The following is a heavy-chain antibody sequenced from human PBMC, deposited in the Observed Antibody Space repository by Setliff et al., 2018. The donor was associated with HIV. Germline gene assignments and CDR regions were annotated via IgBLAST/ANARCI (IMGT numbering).Heavy chain of an antibody. Sequence: ASVKVSCKASGYTFTGYYMHWVRQAPGQGLEWMGWINPNSGGTNYAQKFQGRVTMTRNTSISTAYMELSSLSSVTAADTAVYYCARGVAAAGLWGQGTLVTVSS. CDR3: ARGVAAAGL. CDR1: GYTFTGYY. J-gene: IGHJ4*02. CDR2: INPNSGGT. D-gene: IGHD6-13*01. V-gene: IGHV1-2*02.